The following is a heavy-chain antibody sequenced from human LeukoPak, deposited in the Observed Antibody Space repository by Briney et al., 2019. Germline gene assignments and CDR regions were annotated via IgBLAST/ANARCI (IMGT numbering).Heavy chain of an antibody. CDR3: ARVGDEQWLVRSFDY. D-gene: IGHD6-19*01. Sequence: GRSLRLSCAASGFTFSSYAMHWVRQAPGKGLEWAAVISYDGSNKYYADSVKGRFTISRDNSKNTLYLQMNSLRAEDTAVYYCARVGDEQWLVRSFDYWGQGTLVTVSS. CDR1: GFTFSSYA. CDR2: ISYDGSNK. J-gene: IGHJ4*02. V-gene: IGHV3-30*04.